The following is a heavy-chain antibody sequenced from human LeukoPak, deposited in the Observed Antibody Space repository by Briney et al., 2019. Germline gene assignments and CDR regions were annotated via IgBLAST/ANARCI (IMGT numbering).Heavy chain of an antibody. V-gene: IGHV4-39*07. CDR3: ARGYGSGSYYHY. Sequence: PSETLSLTCTVSGGSISSGDYYWTWIRQPPGKGLEWIGEINHSGSTNYNPSLKSRVIISVDTSKSQFSLKLSSVTAADTAVYYCARGYGSGSYYHYWGQGTLVTVSS. CDR1: GGSISSGDYY. CDR2: INHSGST. J-gene: IGHJ4*02. D-gene: IGHD3-10*01.